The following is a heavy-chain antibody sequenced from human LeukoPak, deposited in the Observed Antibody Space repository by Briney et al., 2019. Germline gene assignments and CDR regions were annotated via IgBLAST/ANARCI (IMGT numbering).Heavy chain of an antibody. J-gene: IGHJ4*02. V-gene: IGHV3-30*02. Sequence: GGSLRLSCAASGFSFSSYGMHWVRQAPGKGLEWVAFIRFDGSNYYYGDSVKGRFTISRDNSKNSLYLQMNSLRAEDTAVYYCAREQQLVYYFDYWGQGTLVTVSS. CDR1: GFSFSSYG. D-gene: IGHD6-13*01. CDR2: IRFDGSNY. CDR3: AREQQLVYYFDY.